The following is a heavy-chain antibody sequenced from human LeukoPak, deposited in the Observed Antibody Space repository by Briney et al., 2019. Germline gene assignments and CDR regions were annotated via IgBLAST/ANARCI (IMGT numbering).Heavy chain of an antibody. Sequence: ASVKVSCKASGYTFTGYYMHWVRQAPGQGLEWMGWINPNSGGTNYAQKFQGRVTMTRDTPISTAYMELSRLRSDDTAVYYCARVRQDYDFWSPYYYYYMDVWGKGTTVTVSS. CDR1: GYTFTGYY. J-gene: IGHJ6*03. D-gene: IGHD3-3*01. CDR3: ARVRQDYDFWSPYYYYYMDV. V-gene: IGHV1-2*02. CDR2: INPNSGGT.